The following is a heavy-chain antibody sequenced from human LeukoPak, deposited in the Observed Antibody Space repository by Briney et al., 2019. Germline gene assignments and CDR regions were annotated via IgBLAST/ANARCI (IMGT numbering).Heavy chain of an antibody. CDR2: IPYDGSNK. J-gene: IGHJ4*02. CDR3: ARDLEFYNYYDSSGYYPTLDY. CDR1: GFTFSTYA. Sequence: PGRSLRLSCAASGFTFSTYAMHWVRQAPGKGLEWVAVIPYDGSNKYYADSVKGRFTISRDNSKNTLYLQMNSLRAEDTAVYYCARDLEFYNYYDSSGYYPTLDYWGQGTLVTVSS. V-gene: IGHV3-30-3*01. D-gene: IGHD3-22*01.